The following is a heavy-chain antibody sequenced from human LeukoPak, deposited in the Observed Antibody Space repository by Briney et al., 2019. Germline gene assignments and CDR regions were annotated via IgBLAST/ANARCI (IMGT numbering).Heavy chain of an antibody. CDR2: ISKDGSMK. V-gene: IGHV3-30*04. CDR1: GFTFSNYA. J-gene: IGHJ3*02. CDR3: AGESFDI. Sequence: PGGSLRLSCAASGFTFSNYAMDWVRQAPGKGLEWVAVISKDGSMKYYADSVKGRFTVSRDNSNNTLYLQMNSLKTEDTAVYYCAGESFDIWGQGTMVTVSS.